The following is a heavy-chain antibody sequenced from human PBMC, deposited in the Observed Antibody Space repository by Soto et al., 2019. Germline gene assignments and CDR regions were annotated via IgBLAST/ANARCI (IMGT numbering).Heavy chain of an antibody. Sequence: SETLSLTCAVYGGSFSGYYWSWIRQPPGKGLEWIGEINHSGSTNYNPSLKSRVTISVDTSKNQFSLKLSSVTAADTAVYYCASCGGDSSSWYWFDPWGQGTLVTVSS. D-gene: IGHD6-13*01. J-gene: IGHJ5*02. CDR2: INHSGST. CDR3: ASCGGDSSSWYWFDP. CDR1: GGSFSGYY. V-gene: IGHV4-34*01.